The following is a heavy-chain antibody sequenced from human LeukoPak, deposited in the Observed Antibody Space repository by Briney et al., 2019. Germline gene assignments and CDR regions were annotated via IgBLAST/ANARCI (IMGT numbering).Heavy chain of an antibody. V-gene: IGHV3-23*01. D-gene: IGHD6-19*01. CDR1: GFTFSSYG. CDR2: ISGSGGST. Sequence: GGSLRLSCTASGFTFSSYGMTWVRQAPGKGLEWVSGISGSGGSTYYADSVKGRFTISRDNSKNTLYLQMNSLRAEDTAVYYCAKAVAGTPNDAFDIWGQGTMVTVSS. J-gene: IGHJ3*02. CDR3: AKAVAGTPNDAFDI.